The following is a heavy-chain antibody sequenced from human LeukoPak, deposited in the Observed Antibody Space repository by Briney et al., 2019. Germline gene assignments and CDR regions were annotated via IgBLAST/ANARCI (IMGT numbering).Heavy chain of an antibody. J-gene: IGHJ4*02. D-gene: IGHD2-15*01. CDR2: ISSSSSTI. CDR3: ATGMVAAVRYSDY. Sequence: PGGSLRLSCAASGFTFSSYSMNWVRQAPGKGLEWVSYISSSSSTIYYADSVKGRFTISRDNSKNTLYLQMNSLGAEDTAVYYCATGMVAAVRYSDYWGQGTLVTVSS. CDR1: GFTFSSYS. V-gene: IGHV3-48*01.